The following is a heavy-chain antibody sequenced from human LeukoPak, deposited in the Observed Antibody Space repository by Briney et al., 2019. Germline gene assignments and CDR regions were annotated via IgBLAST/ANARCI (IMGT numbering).Heavy chain of an antibody. D-gene: IGHD3-10*01. Sequence: GGSLRLSCAASGFTFSSYGMHWVRQAPGKGLEWVAVISYDGSNKYYADSVKGRFTISRDNSKNTLYLQMNSLRAEDTAVYYCAKTYYYGSAYMDVWGKGTTVTISS. CDR2: ISYDGSNK. J-gene: IGHJ6*03. CDR1: GFTFSSYG. V-gene: IGHV3-30*18. CDR3: AKTYYYGSAYMDV.